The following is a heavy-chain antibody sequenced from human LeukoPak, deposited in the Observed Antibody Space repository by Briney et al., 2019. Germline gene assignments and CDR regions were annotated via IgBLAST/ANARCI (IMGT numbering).Heavy chain of an antibody. D-gene: IGHD4-11*01. J-gene: IGHJ4*02. CDR1: GGYISSSSYY. CDR3: ARSAPPTVIDY. V-gene: IGHV4-39*01. Sequence: SETLSLTCTVSGGYISSSSYYWGWLRQPPGKGLEWIGSIYYSGSTYYNPSLKSRVTISVDTSKHQFSLKLSSVTAADTAVYYCARSAPPTVIDYWGQGTLVTVSS. CDR2: IYYSGST.